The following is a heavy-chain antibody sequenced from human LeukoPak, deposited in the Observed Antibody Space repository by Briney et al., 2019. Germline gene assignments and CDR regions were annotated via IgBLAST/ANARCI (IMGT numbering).Heavy chain of an antibody. V-gene: IGHV3-23*01. CDR3: AKDSSLYSYGQSSDY. Sequence: GGSLRLSCAASGITFSSYGMSWVRQAPGKGLEWVSAISGSGGSTYYADSVKGRFTISRDNSKNTLYLQMNSLRAEDTAVYYCAKDSSLYSYGQSSDYWGQGTLVTVSS. CDR2: ISGSGGST. D-gene: IGHD5-18*01. CDR1: GITFSSYG. J-gene: IGHJ4*02.